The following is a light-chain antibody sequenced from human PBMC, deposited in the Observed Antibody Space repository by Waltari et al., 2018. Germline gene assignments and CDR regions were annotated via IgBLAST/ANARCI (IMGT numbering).Light chain of an antibody. J-gene: IGKJ3*01. V-gene: IGKV4-1*01. CDR2: WAS. CDR1: QTLLDSSNNRNY. CDR3: QQYYSPPPLFT. Sequence: DIVMTQSPDSLAVSLGERATINCKSSQTLLDSSNNRNYLAWYQQKPGQPPKLLIYWASSRESGVPDRFSGSWSVTDFTLTITSLQAEDVAVYYCQQYYSPPPLFTFGPGTKVDIK.